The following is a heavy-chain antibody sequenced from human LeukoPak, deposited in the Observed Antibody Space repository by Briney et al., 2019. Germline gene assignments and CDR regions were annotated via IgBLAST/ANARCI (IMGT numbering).Heavy chain of an antibody. Sequence: SETLSLTCTVSGGSISSGGYYWSWIRQHPGKGLEWIGYTYYSGSTYYNPSLKSRVTISVDTSKNQFSLKLSSVTAADTAVYYCARVRGVVTVVGPWGQGTLVTVSP. D-gene: IGHD4-23*01. J-gene: IGHJ5*02. V-gene: IGHV4-31*03. CDR1: GGSISSGGYY. CDR2: TYYSGST. CDR3: ARVRGVVTVVGP.